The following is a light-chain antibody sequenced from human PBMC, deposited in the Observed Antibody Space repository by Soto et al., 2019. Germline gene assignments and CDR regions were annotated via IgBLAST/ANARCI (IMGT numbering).Light chain of an antibody. CDR1: NSDIGSYNF. CDR3: SSYRDSNTVV. CDR2: EVR. Sequence: QSALTQPASVSGSPGQSITISCTGTNSDIGSYNFVSWYQQHPGKALKLLISEVRDRPSGVSHRFSGSKSGNTASLTISGLLAEDEADYYCSSYRDSNTVVFGGGTKLTVL. J-gene: IGLJ2*01. V-gene: IGLV2-14*01.